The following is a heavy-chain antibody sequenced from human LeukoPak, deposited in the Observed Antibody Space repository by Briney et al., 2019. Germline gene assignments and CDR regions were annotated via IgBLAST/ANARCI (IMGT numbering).Heavy chain of an antibody. CDR2: IYYSGST. CDR1: GGSISSGGYY. J-gene: IGHJ4*02. Sequence: SQTLSLTCTVSGGSISSGGYYWSWIRQHPGKGLEWIGYIYYSGSTYYNPSLKSRVTISVDTSKNQFSLKLSSVTAADTAVYYCAREGNYYHSSGIWDFDYWGQGTLVTVSS. D-gene: IGHD3-22*01. CDR3: AREGNYYHSSGIWDFDY. V-gene: IGHV4-31*03.